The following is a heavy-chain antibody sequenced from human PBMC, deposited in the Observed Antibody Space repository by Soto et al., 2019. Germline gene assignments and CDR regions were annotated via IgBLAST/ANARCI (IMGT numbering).Heavy chain of an antibody. J-gene: IGHJ4*02. V-gene: IGHV4-61*01. CDR2: IYYSGST. D-gene: IGHD4-17*01. Sequence: QVQLQESGPGLVKPSETLSLTCTVSGGSVSSGSYYWSWIRQPPGKGLEWIGYIYYSGSTNYNPSPKGRATISVDTSKNQFSLKLSSVTAADTAVYYCARDGLTTGYDYWGQGTLVTVSS. CDR3: ARDGLTTGYDY. CDR1: GGSVSSGSYY.